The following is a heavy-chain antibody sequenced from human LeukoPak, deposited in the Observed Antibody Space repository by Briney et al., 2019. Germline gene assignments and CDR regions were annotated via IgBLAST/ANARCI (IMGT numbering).Heavy chain of an antibody. CDR3: ARHCSGGSCYPSGTDY. J-gene: IGHJ4*02. Sequence: GESLKISCKGSGYSFTSYWIGWVRQMPGKGLEWMGIIYPGDSDTRYSPSFQGQVTISPDKSISTAYLQWSSLKASDTAMYYCARHCSGGSCYPSGTDYWGQGTLVTVSS. V-gene: IGHV5-51*01. CDR2: IYPGDSDT. CDR1: GYSFTSYW. D-gene: IGHD2-15*01.